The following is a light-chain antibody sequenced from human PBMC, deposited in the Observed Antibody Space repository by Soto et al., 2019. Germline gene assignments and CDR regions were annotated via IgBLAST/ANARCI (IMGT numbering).Light chain of an antibody. CDR3: QSYDSSLSGWV. J-gene: IGLJ3*02. Sequence: QSVLTQPPSVSGAPGQRVTISCTGSSSNIRAGYDVKWYQQLPGTAPKLLIYGNSHRPSGVPDRFSGSKSGTSASLAITGLQAEDEADYYCQSYDSSLSGWVFGGGTKLTVL. V-gene: IGLV1-40*01. CDR2: GNS. CDR1: SSNIRAGYD.